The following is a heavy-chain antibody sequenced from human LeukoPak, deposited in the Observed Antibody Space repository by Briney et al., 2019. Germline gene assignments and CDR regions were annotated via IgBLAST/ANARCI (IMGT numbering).Heavy chain of an antibody. CDR2: IWYDGSNK. D-gene: IGHD5-24*01. Sequence: PGGSLRLSCAASGFTFSSYGMHWVRQAPGKGLEWVAVIWYDGSNKYYADSVKGRFTISRDNSKNTLYLQMNSLRAEDTAVYYCAGDRRWYYYYGMDVWGQGTTVTVSS. CDR3: AGDRRWYYYYGMDV. V-gene: IGHV3-33*01. J-gene: IGHJ6*02. CDR1: GFTFSSYG.